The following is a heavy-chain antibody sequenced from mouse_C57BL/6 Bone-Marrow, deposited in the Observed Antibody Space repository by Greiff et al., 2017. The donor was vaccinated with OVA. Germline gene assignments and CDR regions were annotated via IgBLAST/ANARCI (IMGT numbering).Heavy chain of an antibody. CDR2: IDPSDSYT. CDR3: AIIYDGYSLYAMDY. CDR1: GYTFTSYW. D-gene: IGHD2-3*01. V-gene: IGHV1-69*01. J-gene: IGHJ4*01. Sequence: QVQLQQPGAELVMPGASVKLSCKASGYTFTSYWMHWVKQRPGQGLEWIGEIDPSDSYTNYNQKFKGKSTLTVDKSSSTAYMQLSSLTSEDSAVYYCAIIYDGYSLYAMDYWGQGTSVTGSS.